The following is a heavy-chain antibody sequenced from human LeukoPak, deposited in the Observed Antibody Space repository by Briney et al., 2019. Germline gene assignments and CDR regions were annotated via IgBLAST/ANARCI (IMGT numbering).Heavy chain of an antibody. CDR2: INHSGST. J-gene: IGHJ4*02. Sequence: PSETLSLTCAVYGGSFSGYYWSWIRQPPGKGLEWIGEINHSGSTNYNPSLKSRVTISVDTSKNQFSLKLSSVTAADTAVYYCARRLSDLGDFDYWGQGTLVTVSS. CDR1: GGSFSGYY. CDR3: ARRLSDLGDFDY. V-gene: IGHV4-34*01. D-gene: IGHD3-16*02.